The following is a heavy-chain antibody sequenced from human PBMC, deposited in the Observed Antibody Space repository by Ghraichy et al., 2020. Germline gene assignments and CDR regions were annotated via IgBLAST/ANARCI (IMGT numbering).Heavy chain of an antibody. CDR1: GFTFSNAW. CDR2: IKSRTDGGTT. Sequence: GGSQRLSCAASGFTFSNAWMSWVRQAPGKGLEWVGRIKSRTDGGTTDYAAPVKGRFTISRDDLKNMLYLQMNSLKTEDTAVYYCTIVLKYSSSLNAFDVWGQGTMVTVSS. CDR3: TIVLKYSSSLNAFDV. D-gene: IGHD6-6*01. V-gene: IGHV3-15*01. J-gene: IGHJ3*01.